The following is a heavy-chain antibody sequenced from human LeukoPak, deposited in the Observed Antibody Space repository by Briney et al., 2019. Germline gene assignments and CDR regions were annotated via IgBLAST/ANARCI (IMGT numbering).Heavy chain of an antibody. CDR3: ARAGYSGSYGYYYYMDV. Sequence: PGGSLRLSCAASGFTFSSYEMNWVRQAPGKGLEWVSYISSSGSTIYYADSVKGRFTISRDNAKNSLYLQMNSLRAEHTAVYYCARAGYSGSYGYYYYMDVWGKGTTVTISS. D-gene: IGHD1-26*01. V-gene: IGHV3-48*03. CDR2: ISSSGSTI. CDR1: GFTFSSYE. J-gene: IGHJ6*03.